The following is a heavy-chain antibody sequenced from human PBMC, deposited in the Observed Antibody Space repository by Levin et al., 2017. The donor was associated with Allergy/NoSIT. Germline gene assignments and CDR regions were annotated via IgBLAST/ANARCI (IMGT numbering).Heavy chain of an antibody. D-gene: IGHD3-3*01. CDR1: GVSIKNPGHY. J-gene: IGHJ4*02. Sequence: SETLSLTCSVSGVSIKNPGHYWAWIRQTPVMGLEWIGSISDSGSTEYNPSLKSRVTMDVDTSKNQFSLNLTSVTAADTAVYYCARRLVTVAVSGKEYYFGYWGQGALVTVSS. CDR2: ISDSGST. CDR3: ARRLVTVAVSGKEYYFGY. V-gene: IGHV4-39*01.